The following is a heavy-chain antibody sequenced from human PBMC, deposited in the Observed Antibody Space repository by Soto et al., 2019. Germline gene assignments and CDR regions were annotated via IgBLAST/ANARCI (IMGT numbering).Heavy chain of an antibody. CDR2: ISGSGGST. V-gene: IGHV3-23*01. CDR1: GFTFSSYA. D-gene: IGHD6-13*01. Sequence: GGSLRLSCAASGFTFSSYAMSWVRQAPGKGLEWVSAISGSGGSTYYADSVKGRFTISRDNSKNTLYLQMNSLRAEDTAVYYCATQGSWNYYGMDVWGQGTTVTVSS. J-gene: IGHJ6*02. CDR3: ATQGSWNYYGMDV.